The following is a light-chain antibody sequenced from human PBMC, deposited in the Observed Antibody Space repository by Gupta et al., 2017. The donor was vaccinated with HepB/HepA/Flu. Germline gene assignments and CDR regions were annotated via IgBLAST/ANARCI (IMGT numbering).Light chain of an antibody. V-gene: IGKV1-39*01. J-gene: IGKJ4*01. CDR2: DAS. CDR1: QSISSY. CDR3: QQRCNCPLT. Sequence: FQMTQPPSSLSASVGDRVTITCRASQSISSYLNWYQQKPGKAPRLLIYDASSLQSGIPARFSGSGSGTDFTLTISSLEPEDFATYYCQQRCNCPLTFGGGTKVEIK.